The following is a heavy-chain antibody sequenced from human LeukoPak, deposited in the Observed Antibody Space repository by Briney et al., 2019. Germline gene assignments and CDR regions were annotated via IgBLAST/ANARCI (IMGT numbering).Heavy chain of an antibody. CDR2: TSTDGSTQ. V-gene: IGHV3-30-3*01. D-gene: IGHD3-3*01. CDR3: ARDRGPRLEWGYFDY. Sequence: PGGSLRLSCAGSGFNFRGYAMHWVRLAPGKGLEWVAVTSTDGSTQWHADSVKGRFTLSRDNSKNPLYLQLNSLRDDDTAVYHCARDRGPRLEWGYFDYWGQGTLVSVSS. CDR1: GFNFRGYA. J-gene: IGHJ4*02.